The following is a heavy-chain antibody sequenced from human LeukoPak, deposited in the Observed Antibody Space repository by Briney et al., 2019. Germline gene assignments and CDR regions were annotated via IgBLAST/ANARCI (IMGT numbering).Heavy chain of an antibody. Sequence: GGSLRLSCAASGFTFSSYAMSWVRQAPGKGLEWVSAISGSGGSAYYADSVKGRFTISRDNSKNTLYLQMNSLRAEDTAVYYCAKGQWDVDAFDIWGQGTMVTVSS. D-gene: IGHD1-26*01. V-gene: IGHV3-23*01. CDR3: AKGQWDVDAFDI. CDR2: ISGSGGSA. J-gene: IGHJ3*02. CDR1: GFTFSSYA.